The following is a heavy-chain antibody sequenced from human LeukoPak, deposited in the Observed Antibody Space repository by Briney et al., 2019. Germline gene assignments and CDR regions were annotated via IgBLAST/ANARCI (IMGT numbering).Heavy chain of an antibody. J-gene: IGHJ6*03. D-gene: IGHD2-2*01. CDR3: AKDAVPAAMGYYYYYMDV. CDR1: GFTVSSNY. Sequence: GGSLRLSCAASGFTVSSNYMTWVRQAPGKGLEWVSVIYSGGSINYADSVKGRFTISRDNSKNTLYLQMNSLRAEDTAVYYCAKDAVPAAMGYYYYYMDVWGKGTTVTVSS. V-gene: IGHV3-66*01. CDR2: IYSGGSI.